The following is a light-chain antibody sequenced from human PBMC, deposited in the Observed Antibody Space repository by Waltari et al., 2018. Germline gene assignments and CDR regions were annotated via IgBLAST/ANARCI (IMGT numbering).Light chain of an antibody. Sequence: EIVLTQSPATLSLSPGERATLSCRASQSISNSVGWYQQKPGQAPRLLIYDVSNRATGIPDRFSGSVSGTDFTLTISSLEPEDFAVYYCQQHSDFVTFGPGTTVEIK. V-gene: IGKV3-11*01. CDR1: QSISNS. CDR2: DVS. J-gene: IGKJ3*01. CDR3: QQHSDFVT.